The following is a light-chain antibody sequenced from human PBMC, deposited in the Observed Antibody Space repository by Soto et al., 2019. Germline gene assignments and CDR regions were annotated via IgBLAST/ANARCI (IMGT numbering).Light chain of an antibody. CDR2: EVS. J-gene: IGLJ2*01. Sequence: QSALTQPASVSGSPGQSVTISCTGTSSDIGDYDYVSWYQQHPGKAPKLMIYEVSNRPSGISNRFSGSKSGNTASLTISGLQPEDKADYYCSSYTRSSSLVFGGGTKVTVL. V-gene: IGLV2-14*01. CDR3: SSYTRSSSLV. CDR1: SSDIGDYDY.